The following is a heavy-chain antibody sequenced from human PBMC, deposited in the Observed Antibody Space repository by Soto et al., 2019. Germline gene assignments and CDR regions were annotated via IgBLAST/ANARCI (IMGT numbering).Heavy chain of an antibody. CDR1: GGSISSYY. CDR3: ARDPAAASRRYFDY. Sequence: LSLTCTVSGGSISSYYWSWTRQPPGKGLEWIGYIYYSGSTNYNPSLKSRVTISVDTSKNQFSLKLSSVTAADTAVHYCARDPAAASRRYFDYWGQGTLVTVSS. CDR2: IYYSGST. V-gene: IGHV4-59*01. D-gene: IGHD6-13*01. J-gene: IGHJ4*02.